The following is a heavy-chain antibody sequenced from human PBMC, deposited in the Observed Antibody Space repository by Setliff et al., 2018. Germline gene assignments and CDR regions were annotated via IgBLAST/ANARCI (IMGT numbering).Heavy chain of an antibody. D-gene: IGHD3-3*01. CDR3: ARGPTIFGAIYYMDV. J-gene: IGHJ6*03. CDR2: ISSSSSTI. V-gene: IGHV3-48*01. CDR1: GFTFSSYS. Sequence: RLSCAASGFTFSSYSMNWVRQAPGKGLEWVSYISSSSSTIYYADSVKGRFTISRDNAKNSLYLQMNSLRAEDTAVYYCARGPTIFGAIYYMDVWGKGTTVTVSS.